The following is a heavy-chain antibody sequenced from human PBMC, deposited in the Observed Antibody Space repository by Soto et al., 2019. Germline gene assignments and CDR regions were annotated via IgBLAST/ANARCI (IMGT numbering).Heavy chain of an antibody. D-gene: IGHD3-10*01. CDR2: VSGSGGNT. V-gene: IGHV3-23*01. CDR3: ARDHSYLRYFDY. J-gene: IGHJ4*02. CDR1: GFTFSSYA. Sequence: GGSLRLSCAASGFTFSSYAMRWVRQAPGKGLEWVSAVSGSGGNTYYADSVKGRFTISRDNSKNTLYLQMNSLRAEDTAVYYCARDHSYLRYFDYWGQGTLVTVSS.